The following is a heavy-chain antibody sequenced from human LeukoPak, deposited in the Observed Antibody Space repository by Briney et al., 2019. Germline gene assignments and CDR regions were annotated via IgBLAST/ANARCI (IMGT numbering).Heavy chain of an antibody. CDR1: GFTFSSYS. J-gene: IGHJ4*02. V-gene: IGHV3-48*01. D-gene: IGHD3-10*01. Sequence: GGSLRLSCAASGFTFSSYSMNWVRQAPGKGLEWVSYISSSSSTIYYADSVEGRFTISRDNAKNSLYLQMNSLRAEDTAVYYCARDGAGLLGDYFDYWGQGTLVTVSS. CDR3: ARDGAGLLGDYFDY. CDR2: ISSSSSTI.